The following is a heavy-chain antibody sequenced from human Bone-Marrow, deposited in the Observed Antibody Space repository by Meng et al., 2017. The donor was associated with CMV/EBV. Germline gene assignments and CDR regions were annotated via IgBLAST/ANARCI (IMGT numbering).Heavy chain of an antibody. V-gene: IGHV4-4*02. Sequence: GSLRLSCAVSGGSISSSNWWSWVRQPPGKGLEWIGEIYHSGSTNYNPSLKSRVTISVDKSKNQFSLKLSSVTAADTAVYYCARDRYSAAPGIAAAGTVSYYYYYGMDVWGQGTTVTVSS. D-gene: IGHD6-13*01. CDR1: GGSISSSNW. CDR2: IYHSGST. CDR3: ARDRYSAAPGIAAAGTVSYYYYYGMDV. J-gene: IGHJ6*02.